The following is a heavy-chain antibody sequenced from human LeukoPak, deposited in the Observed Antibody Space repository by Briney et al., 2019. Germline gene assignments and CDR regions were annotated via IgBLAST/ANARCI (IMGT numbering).Heavy chain of an antibody. Sequence: PTGRSLRLSCAASGFTLSSYAMHWVRQAPGKGLGWVAVISYDGSNKYYADSVKGRFTISRDNSKNTLYLQMNSLRAEDTAVYYCARDRQGYSYGYFDYWGQGTLVTVSS. CDR3: ARDRQGYSYGYFDY. D-gene: IGHD5-18*01. CDR1: GFTLSSYA. V-gene: IGHV3-30-3*01. CDR2: ISYDGSNK. J-gene: IGHJ4*02.